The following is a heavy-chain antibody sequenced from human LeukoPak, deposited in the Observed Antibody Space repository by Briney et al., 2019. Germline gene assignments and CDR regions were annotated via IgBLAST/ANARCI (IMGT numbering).Heavy chain of an antibody. D-gene: IGHD3-9*01. CDR2: IYYSGST. J-gene: IGHJ4*02. V-gene: IGHV4-59*08. CDR1: GGSISSYY. Sequence: SETLSLTCTVSGGSISSYYWSWIRQSPGKGLEWIGYIYYSGSTNYNPSLKSRVTISVDTSKNQISLRLSSVTAADTAVYYCATQERIYDVLTAYYNPKYFFDHWSQGTLVTVSS. CDR3: ATQERIYDVLTAYYNPKYFFDH.